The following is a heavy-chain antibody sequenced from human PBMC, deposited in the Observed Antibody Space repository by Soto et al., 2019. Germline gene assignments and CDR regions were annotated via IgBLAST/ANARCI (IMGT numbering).Heavy chain of an antibody. Sequence: SETLSLTCTVSGGSISSGGYYWSWIRQHPGKGLEWIGYIYYSGSTYYNPSLKSRVTISVDTSKNQFSLKLSSVTAADTAVYYCARVSMVRGVAGVIIPNWFDPWGQGTLVTVSS. D-gene: IGHD3-10*01. CDR1: GGSISSGGYY. CDR3: ARVSMVRGVAGVIIPNWFDP. J-gene: IGHJ5*02. CDR2: IYYSGST. V-gene: IGHV4-31*03.